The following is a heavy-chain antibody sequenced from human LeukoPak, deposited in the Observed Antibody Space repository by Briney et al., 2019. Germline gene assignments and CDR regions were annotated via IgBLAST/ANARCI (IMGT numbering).Heavy chain of an antibody. Sequence: ASVKVSCKASGYTFTSNGISWVRQAPGQGLEWMGWISGYNGNTNYAQKFQGRVTMTTDTSTSTAYMELRSLRSDDTAVYYCARGWTTMITFEYWGQGTLVTVSS. D-gene: IGHD3-16*01. CDR2: ISGYNGNT. J-gene: IGHJ4*02. CDR1: GYTFTSNG. CDR3: ARGWTTMITFEY. V-gene: IGHV1-18*01.